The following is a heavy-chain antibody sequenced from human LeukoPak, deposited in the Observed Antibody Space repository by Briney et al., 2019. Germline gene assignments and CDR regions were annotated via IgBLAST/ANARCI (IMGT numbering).Heavy chain of an antibody. J-gene: IGHJ5*02. CDR3: ARYDYSNYDDWFDP. Sequence: HPGGSLRLSCAASGFTFSSYEMNWVRQAPGTGLEWVSYISSSGSTIYYADSVKGRFTISRDNAKNSLYLQMNSLRAEDTAVYYCARYDYSNYDDWFDPWGQGTLVTVSS. CDR2: ISSSGSTI. CDR1: GFTFSSYE. V-gene: IGHV3-48*03. D-gene: IGHD4-11*01.